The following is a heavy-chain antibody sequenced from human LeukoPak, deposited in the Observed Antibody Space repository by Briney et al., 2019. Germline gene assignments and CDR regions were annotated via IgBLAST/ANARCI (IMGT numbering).Heavy chain of an antibody. D-gene: IGHD3-3*01. J-gene: IGHJ4*02. CDR3: ARTIFGTYYFDY. CDR2: INPNSGGT. V-gene: IGHV1-2*02. Sequence: QAXXXGLXXXGWINPNSGGTNYAQKFQGRVTMTRDTSISTAYMELSRLRSDDTAVYYCARTIFGTYYFDYWGQGTLVTVSS.